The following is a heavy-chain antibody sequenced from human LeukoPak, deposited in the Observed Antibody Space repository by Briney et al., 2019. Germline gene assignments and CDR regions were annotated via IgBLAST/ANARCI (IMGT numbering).Heavy chain of an antibody. D-gene: IGHD3-10*01. CDR2: INPKSGGT. Sequence: ASVKVSCKASGYTFTGYYLHWVRQAPGQGLEWMGWINPKSGGTNYAQKFQGRVTMTRDTSISTAYMELSSLRSDDTAVYYCARDGSGSYPKDYWGQGTLVTVSS. V-gene: IGHV1-2*02. CDR1: GYTFTGYY. CDR3: ARDGSGSYPKDY. J-gene: IGHJ4*02.